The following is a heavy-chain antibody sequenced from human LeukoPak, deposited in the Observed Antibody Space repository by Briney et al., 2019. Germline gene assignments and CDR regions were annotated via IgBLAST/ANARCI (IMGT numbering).Heavy chain of an antibody. CDR3: ARDLSSPPPQWFDP. J-gene: IGHJ5*02. Sequence: ASVKVSCKASGYTFTSYYMHWVRQAPGQGLEWMGWINPNSGGTNYAQKFQGRVTMTRDPSISTAYMEPSRLRSDDTAVYYCARDLSSPPPQWFDPWGQGTLVTVSS. V-gene: IGHV1-2*02. D-gene: IGHD1-26*01. CDR2: INPNSGGT. CDR1: GYTFTSYY.